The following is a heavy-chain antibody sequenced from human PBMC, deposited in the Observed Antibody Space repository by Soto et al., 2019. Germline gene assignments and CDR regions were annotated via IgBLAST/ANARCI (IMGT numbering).Heavy chain of an antibody. CDR2: ISYDGSNK. D-gene: IGHD6-13*01. Sequence: QVQLVESGGGVVQPGRSLRLSCAASGFTFSSYGMHWVRQAPGKGLEWVAVISYDGSNKYYADSVKGRFTISRDNSKNTLYLQMSSLRAEDTAVYYWAKDTSSSWYNYYYYYMDFWGKGTTVTVSS. V-gene: IGHV3-30*18. CDR1: GFTFSSYG. CDR3: AKDTSSSWYNYYYYYMDF. J-gene: IGHJ6*03.